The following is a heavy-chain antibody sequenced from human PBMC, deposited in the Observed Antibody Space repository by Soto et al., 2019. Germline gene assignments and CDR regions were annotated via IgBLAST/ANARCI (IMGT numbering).Heavy chain of an antibody. CDR3: ARISCKGGSCYFDFDH. J-gene: IGHJ4*02. CDR2: INPSGEHT. CDR1: GYSFKDHY. Sequence: ASVKVSCKASGYSFKDHYMHWVRQAPGRGLEWVGIINPSGEHTNYAQQFRGRVAMTRDTSTSTAYMELRSLRSEDTAVYFCARISCKGGSCYFDFDHWGQGTLVAVSS. V-gene: IGHV1-46*02. D-gene: IGHD2-15*01.